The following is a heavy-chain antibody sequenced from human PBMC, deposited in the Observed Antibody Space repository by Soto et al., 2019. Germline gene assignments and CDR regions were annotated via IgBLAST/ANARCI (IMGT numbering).Heavy chain of an antibody. CDR1: GYTFTSYG. CDR2: ISAYNGNT. D-gene: IGHD5-18*01. V-gene: IGHV1-18*01. Sequence: ASVKVSCKASGYTFTSYGISWVRQAPGQGLEWMGWISAYNGNTNYAQKLRGRVTMTTDTSTSTAYMELRSLRSDDTAVYYCARDPTAMVTLSAFDIWGQGTMVTVSS. J-gene: IGHJ3*02. CDR3: ARDPTAMVTLSAFDI.